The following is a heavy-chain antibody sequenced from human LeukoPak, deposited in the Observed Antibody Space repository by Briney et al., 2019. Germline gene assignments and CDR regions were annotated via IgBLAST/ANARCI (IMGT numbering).Heavy chain of an antibody. V-gene: IGHV4-59*08. D-gene: IGHD6-19*01. CDR3: ARRSAVAGTAFDI. CDR1: GGSISSYY. J-gene: IGHJ3*02. CDR2: IYYSGST. Sequence: SETLSLTCTVSGGSISSYYWSWIRQPPGKGLEWIGYIYYSGSTNYNPSLKSRVTISVDTSKNQFSLKLSSVTAADTAVYYCARRSAVAGTAFDIWGQGTMVTVSS.